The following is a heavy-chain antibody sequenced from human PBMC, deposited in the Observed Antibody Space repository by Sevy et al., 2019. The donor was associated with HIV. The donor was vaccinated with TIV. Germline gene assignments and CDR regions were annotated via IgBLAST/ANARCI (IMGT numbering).Heavy chain of an antibody. CDR2: IIPIFGTA. CDR3: ARAKYSSSWYFDY. V-gene: IGHV1-69*13. D-gene: IGHD6-13*01. CDR1: GGTFSSYA. Sequence: ASVKVSCKASGGTFSSYAISWVRQAPGQGLEWMGGIIPIFGTANYAQKFQGRVTITADESTSTAYMELSSLGSEGTAVYYCARAKYSSSWYFDYWGQGTLVTVSS. J-gene: IGHJ4*02.